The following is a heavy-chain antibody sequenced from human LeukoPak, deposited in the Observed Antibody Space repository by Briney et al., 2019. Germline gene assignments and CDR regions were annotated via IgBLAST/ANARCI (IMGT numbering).Heavy chain of an antibody. J-gene: IGHJ5*02. CDR3: ARDPGGCSGGSCYSYWFDP. CDR1: GGTFISYA. D-gene: IGHD2-15*01. Sequence: SVKVSCKASGGTFISYAISWVRQAPGQGLEWMGGIIPIFGTANYAQKFQGRVTITADESTSTAYMELSSLRSEDTAVYYCARDPGGCSGGSCYSYWFDPWGQGTLVTVSS. CDR2: IIPIFGTA. V-gene: IGHV1-69*13.